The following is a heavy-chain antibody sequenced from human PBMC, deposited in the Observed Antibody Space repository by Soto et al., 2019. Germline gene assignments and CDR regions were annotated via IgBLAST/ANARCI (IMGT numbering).Heavy chain of an antibody. CDR3: ARGVRWELDLTPQPNPLHYFDY. Sequence: PSETLSLTCTVSGGSISSYYWNWIRQPPGKGLEWTGDLYYRGSTNYNPSLKSRVTIPVDTSKNQFSLKLSSVTAADTAVYYCARGVRWELDLTPQPNPLHYFDYWGQGTLVTVSS. D-gene: IGHD1-26*01. V-gene: IGHV4-59*08. CDR1: GGSISSYY. J-gene: IGHJ4*02. CDR2: LYYRGST.